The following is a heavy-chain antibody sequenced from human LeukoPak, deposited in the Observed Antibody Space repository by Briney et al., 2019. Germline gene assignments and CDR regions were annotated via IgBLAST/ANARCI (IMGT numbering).Heavy chain of an antibody. CDR2: IHYSGGST. CDR3: AKVIRGGGMSHDY. D-gene: IGHD2-15*01. CDR1: GFTFTNYA. V-gene: IGHV3-23*01. J-gene: IGHJ4*02. Sequence: GGSLRLSCAASGFTFTNYAMSWVRQAPGKGLEWVSSIHYSGGSTYYADSVKGRFTISRDNSKNTLYLQMNSLRGEDTAVYYCAKVIRGGGMSHDYLGQGGLVTGS.